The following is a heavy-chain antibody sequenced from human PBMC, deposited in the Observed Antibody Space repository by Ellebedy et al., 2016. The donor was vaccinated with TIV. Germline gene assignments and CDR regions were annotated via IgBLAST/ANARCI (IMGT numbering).Heavy chain of an antibody. Sequence: ASVKVSCKASGTTFTSYAISWVRQAPGQGLEWVGGIIPIFGTPSYAQKFQGRVTMTRDTSVNTAYMELSRLQSDDTAVYYCARVLRATSGMDVWGQGTTVIVS. D-gene: IGHD2-2*01. J-gene: IGHJ6*02. CDR1: GTTFTSYA. CDR3: ARVLRATSGMDV. V-gene: IGHV1-69*05. CDR2: IIPIFGTP.